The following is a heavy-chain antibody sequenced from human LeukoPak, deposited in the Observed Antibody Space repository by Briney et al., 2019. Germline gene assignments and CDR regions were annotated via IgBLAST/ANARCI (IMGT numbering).Heavy chain of an antibody. D-gene: IGHD3-10*01. CDR1: GYTFTGYY. J-gene: IGHJ5*02. Sequence: ASVKVSRKASGYTFTGYYMHWVRQAPGQGLEWMGWTNPNSGGTNYAQKFQGRVTMTRDTSISTAYMELSRLRSDDTAVYYCARGITMVRGVIMDWFDPWGQGTLVTVSS. CDR3: ARGITMVRGVIMDWFDP. V-gene: IGHV1-2*02. CDR2: TNPNSGGT.